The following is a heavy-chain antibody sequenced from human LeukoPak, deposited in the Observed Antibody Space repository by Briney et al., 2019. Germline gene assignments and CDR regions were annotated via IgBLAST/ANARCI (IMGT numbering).Heavy chain of an antibody. CDR3: ARGPTMTSDY. CDR1: GGSVSSVSHY. Sequence: PSETLSLTCTVSGGSVSSVSHYWSWIRQPPGKGLEWIGYIWHSGSTSYNPSLKSRVTLSVDTSKNQFSLNLNSVTAADTAVYYCARGPTMTSDYWGQGTLVTVSS. V-gene: IGHV4-61*01. J-gene: IGHJ4*02. CDR2: IWHSGST. D-gene: IGHD4-17*01.